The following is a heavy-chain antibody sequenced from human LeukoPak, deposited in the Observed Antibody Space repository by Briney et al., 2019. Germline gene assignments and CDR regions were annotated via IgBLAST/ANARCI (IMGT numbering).Heavy chain of an antibody. CDR3: ARVLASSSGWFHLDY. Sequence: SETLSLTCSVSGGFISTFYWSWIRQPPGKGLEWIGNIHYSGSTNYNPSLESRLTVSLDTSRRQFSLKLTSVTAADTAVYYCARVLASSSGWFHLDYWGQGTLVTVSS. D-gene: IGHD6-19*01. J-gene: IGHJ4*02. CDR1: GGFISTFY. V-gene: IGHV4-59*01. CDR2: IHYSGST.